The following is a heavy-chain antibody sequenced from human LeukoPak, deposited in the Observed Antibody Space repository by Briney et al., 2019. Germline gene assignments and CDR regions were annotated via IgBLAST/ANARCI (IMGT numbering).Heavy chain of an antibody. V-gene: IGHV4-39*01. Sequence: KPSETLSLTCTLCVGSISTSTYYWGWIRQPPGKGLEWIGSVFYSGTTYYNPSLKSRVTISVDTSKNQFSLTLNSVTATDTAVYFCARRMRRTRLFDYWGQGTLVTVSS. CDR2: VFYSGTT. CDR1: VGSISTSTYY. J-gene: IGHJ4*02. CDR3: ARRMRRTRLFDY. D-gene: IGHD2-2*01.